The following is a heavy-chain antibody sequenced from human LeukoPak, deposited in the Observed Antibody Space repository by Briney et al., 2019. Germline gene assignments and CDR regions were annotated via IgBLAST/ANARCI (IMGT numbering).Heavy chain of an antibody. D-gene: IGHD2-2*01. Sequence: PSETLSLTCTVSGGSISSSSYYWGWIRQPSGKGLEWIGSIYYSGSTYYNPSLKSRVTMSVDTSKNQFSLKLSSVTAADTAVYYCARSSSHCSSTSCYPPYFDYWGQGTLVTVSS. CDR2: IYYSGST. CDR3: ARSSSHCSSTSCYPPYFDY. V-gene: IGHV4-39*07. CDR1: GGSISSSSYY. J-gene: IGHJ4*02.